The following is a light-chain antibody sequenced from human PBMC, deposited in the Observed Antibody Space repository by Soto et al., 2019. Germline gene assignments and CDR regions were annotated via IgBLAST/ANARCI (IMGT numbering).Light chain of an antibody. J-gene: IGLJ1*01. V-gene: IGLV4-69*01. Sequence: QSVLTQSPSASASLGASVKLTCTPSTGHSSYAIAWHQQQPEKGTRYLMKLNSDGSHSKGDGIPDRFSGSSSGAERYLTLSGLQSEDAADYFCQTWGTGLQVFGTGTEVTVL. CDR3: QTWGTGLQV. CDR2: LNSDGSH. CDR1: TGHSSYA.